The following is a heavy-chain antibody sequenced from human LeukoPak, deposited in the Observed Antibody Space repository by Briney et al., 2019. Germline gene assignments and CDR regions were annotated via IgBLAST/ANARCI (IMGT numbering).Heavy chain of an antibody. Sequence: SETLSLTCSVSGDSIGSYYWSWIRQPPGKGLEWIGYIYYTGSTNYNPSLKSRATISVDTSKNQISLKVRSVTGADTAVYYWARHRYGEVYHFDFWGQGTLVTVSS. J-gene: IGHJ4*02. CDR1: GDSIGSYY. V-gene: IGHV4-59*08. CDR2: IYYTGST. D-gene: IGHD3-16*01. CDR3: ARHRYGEVYHFDF.